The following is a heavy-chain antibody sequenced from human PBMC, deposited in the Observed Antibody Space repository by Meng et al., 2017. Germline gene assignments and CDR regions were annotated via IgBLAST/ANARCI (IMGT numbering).Heavy chain of an antibody. J-gene: IGHJ4*02. D-gene: IGHD7-27*01. V-gene: IGHV4-4*02. CDR3: ARDGRSWD. CDR2: IYHSGST. CDR1: GGSISSSNW. Sequence: HVHLQGLSHSMVKPAGTPALTSAVSGGSISSSNWWSWVRQPPGKGLEWIGEIYHSGSTNYNPSLKSRVTISVDKSKNQFSLKLSSVTAADTAVYYCARDGRSWDWGQGTLVTVSS.